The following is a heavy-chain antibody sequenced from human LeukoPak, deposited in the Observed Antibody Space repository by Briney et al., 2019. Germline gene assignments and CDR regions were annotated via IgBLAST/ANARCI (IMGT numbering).Heavy chain of an antibody. CDR3: ARESREILGYCSSTSCHGNWFDP. D-gene: IGHD2-2*01. CDR1: GYTFTGYY. J-gene: IGHJ5*02. CDR2: INPNSGGT. V-gene: IGHV1-2*06. Sequence: GASVKVSCKASGYTFTGYYMHWVRQAPGQGLEWMGRINPNSGGTNYAQKFQGRVTMTRDTSISTAYMELSRLRSDDTAVYYCARESREILGYCSSTSCHGNWFDPWGQGTLVTVSS.